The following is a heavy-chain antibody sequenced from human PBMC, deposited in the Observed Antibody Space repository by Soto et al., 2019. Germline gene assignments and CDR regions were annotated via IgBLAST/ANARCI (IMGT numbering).Heavy chain of an antibody. J-gene: IGHJ4*02. CDR3: ARGNRYSYGYRY. V-gene: IGHV4-34*01. CDR2: INHSGST. CDR1: GGSFSGYY. Sequence: QVQLQQWGAGLLKPSETLSITCAVYGGSFSGYYWSWIRQPPGKGLEWIGEINHSGSTNYNPSLKSRVTIPVDTPKNQFPLKLSSVTGADTAVYYCARGNRYSYGYRYWGQGTLVTVSS. D-gene: IGHD5-18*01.